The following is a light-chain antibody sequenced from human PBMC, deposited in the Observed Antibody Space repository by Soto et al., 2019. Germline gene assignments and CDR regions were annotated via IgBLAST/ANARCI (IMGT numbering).Light chain of an antibody. CDR3: QQSYSTPPT. CDR2: AAS. CDR1: QSISSY. J-gene: IGKJ1*01. V-gene: IGKV1-39*01. Sequence: DIQMTQSPSSLSASVGDRVTITCRASQSISSYLNWYQQKPGKAPKLLIYAASSLQSGVPSRFSGSGSGTDFTLTISRLQPEDFATYYCQQSYSTPPTFGQGTKGDIK.